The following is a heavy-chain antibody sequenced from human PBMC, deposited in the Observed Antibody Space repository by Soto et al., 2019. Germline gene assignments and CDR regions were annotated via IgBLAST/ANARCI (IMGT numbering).Heavy chain of an antibody. D-gene: IGHD3-10*01. CDR2: ISAHNGNT. CDR1: GYAFTTYG. J-gene: IGHJ4*02. Sequence: QVHLVQSGAEVKKPGASVKVSCKGSGYAFTTYGITGVRQAPGQGLEWMGWISAHNGNTNYAQKLQGRVTVTRDTSTSTAYMELRSLRYDDTAVYYCARGRYGAYWGQGALVTVSS. V-gene: IGHV1-18*01. CDR3: ARGRYGAY.